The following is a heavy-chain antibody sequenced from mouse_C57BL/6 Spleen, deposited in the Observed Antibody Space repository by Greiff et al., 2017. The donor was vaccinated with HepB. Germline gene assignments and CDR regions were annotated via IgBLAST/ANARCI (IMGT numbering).Heavy chain of an antibody. Sequence: VQLQQSGAELVRPGASVTLSCKASGYTFTDYEMHWVQQTPVHGLEWIGAIDPETGGTAYNQKFKGKAILTADKSSSTAYLELRSLTSEDSAVYYCTRAVTAVKWYFDVWGTGTTVTVSS. V-gene: IGHV1-15*01. J-gene: IGHJ1*03. CDR2: IDPETGGT. CDR3: TRAVTAVKWYFDV. D-gene: IGHD1-1*01. CDR1: GYTFTDYE.